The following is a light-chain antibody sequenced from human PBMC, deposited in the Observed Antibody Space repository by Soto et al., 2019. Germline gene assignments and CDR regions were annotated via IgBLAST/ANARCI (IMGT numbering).Light chain of an antibody. CDR3: QQYGSPPIT. CDR2: GVS. CDR1: QSLRSNS. V-gene: IGKV3-20*01. J-gene: IGKJ5*01. Sequence: EMVLTQSPGTLSLSLGERATLSCRASQSLRSNSLAWYQQKPGQAPRLLISGVSSRATGTPDRFSGSGSGTDFTLTISRLEPEDFAVYYCQQYGSPPITFGQGTRLEIK.